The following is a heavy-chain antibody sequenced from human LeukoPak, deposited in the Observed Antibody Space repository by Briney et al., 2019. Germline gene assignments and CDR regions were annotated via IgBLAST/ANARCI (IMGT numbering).Heavy chain of an antibody. CDR1: GGTFSSYA. CDR2: IIPIFGTA. CDR3: ARGVLRYFDWLAFDY. J-gene: IGHJ4*02. D-gene: IGHD3-9*01. Sequence: SVKVSCKASGGTFSSYAISWVRQAPGQGLEWMGRIIPIFGTANYAQKFQGRVTITTDESTSTAYMELSSLRSEDTAVYYCARGVLRYFDWLAFDYWGQGTLVTGSS. V-gene: IGHV1-69*05.